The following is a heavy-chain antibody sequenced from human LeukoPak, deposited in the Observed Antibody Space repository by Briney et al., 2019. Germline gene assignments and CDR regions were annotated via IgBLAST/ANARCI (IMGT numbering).Heavy chain of an antibody. V-gene: IGHV4-59*01. CDR2: IYYSGST. CDR1: GGSISSYY. J-gene: IGHJ4*02. Sequence: SETLSLTCTVSGGSISSYYWSWIRQPPGKGLEWIGYIYYSGSTNYNPSLKSRVTISVDTSKNQFSLKLSCVTAADTAVYYCASSDTAMGEDYFDYWGQGTLVTVSS. CDR3: ASSDTAMGEDYFDY. D-gene: IGHD5-18*01.